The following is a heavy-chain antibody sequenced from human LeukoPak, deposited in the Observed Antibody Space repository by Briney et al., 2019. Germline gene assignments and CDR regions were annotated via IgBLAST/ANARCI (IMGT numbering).Heavy chain of an antibody. J-gene: IGHJ4*02. Sequence: GGSLRLSCAASGFTFSSYSMNWVRQAPGKGLEWVSSISSSSSYIYYADSVKGRFTISRDNAKNSLYLQMNSLRAEDTAVYYCARDPREHDPNPDYWGQGTLVTVSS. D-gene: IGHD2-21*01. CDR1: GFTFSSYS. CDR3: ARDPREHDPNPDY. CDR2: ISSSSSYI. V-gene: IGHV3-21*01.